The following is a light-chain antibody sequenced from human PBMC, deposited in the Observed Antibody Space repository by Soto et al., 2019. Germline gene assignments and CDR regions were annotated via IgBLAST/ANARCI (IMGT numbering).Light chain of an antibody. V-gene: IGLV1-51*02. CDR3: GTWDSRLSAWV. CDR2: QNN. J-gene: IGLJ3*02. Sequence: QSVLTQPPSVSAAPGQTVTISWSGSSSNIGENYVSWYQQLPGTAPKLLIYQNNKRPSGIPDRFSGAKSGTSATLGITGLQAGDEAYYYCGTWDSRLSAWVFGGGTKVTVL. CDR1: SSNIGENY.